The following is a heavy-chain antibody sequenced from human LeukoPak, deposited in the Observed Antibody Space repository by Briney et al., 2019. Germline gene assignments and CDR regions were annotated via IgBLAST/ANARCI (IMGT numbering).Heavy chain of an antibody. Sequence: GGSLRLSCAASVFTFSSYAMHWVRQAPGKGLEWVAVISYDGSNKYYADSVKGRFTISRDNSKNTLYLQMNSLRAEDTAVYYCARDFYDFWSGYYGGGYYYYGMDVWGQGTTVTVSS. CDR2: ISYDGSNK. CDR3: ARDFYDFWSGYYGGGYYYYGMDV. CDR1: VFTFSSYA. D-gene: IGHD3-3*01. V-gene: IGHV3-30-3*01. J-gene: IGHJ6*02.